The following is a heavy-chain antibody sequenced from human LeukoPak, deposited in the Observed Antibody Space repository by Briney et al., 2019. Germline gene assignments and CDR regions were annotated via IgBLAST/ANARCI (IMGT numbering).Heavy chain of an antibody. CDR2: INPTGGST. D-gene: IGHD1-26*01. J-gene: IGHJ5*02. CDR3: ARDNSVGDNAWWFDP. V-gene: IGHV1-46*01. CDR1: GYTFTSYY. Sequence: ASVKVSCKASGYTFTSYYMHWVRQAPGQGLEWMGLINPTGGSTGYAQKFQGRVTMTRDMSTSKDYMEWSSLRSEDTAIYYCARDNSVGDNAWWFDPWGQGTLVTVSS.